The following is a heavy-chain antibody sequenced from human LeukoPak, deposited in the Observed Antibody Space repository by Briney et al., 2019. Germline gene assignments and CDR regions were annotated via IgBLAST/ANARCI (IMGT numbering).Heavy chain of an antibody. Sequence: PRGSLRLSCVASGFSFSSFWMHWVRRAPGKGLLWVSSINGDETSATYADSVKGRFSISRDNAKNTLYLQMNSLRDEDTAIYHCARGTGFSVFDFWGQGNLVTVSS. CDR2: INGDETSA. D-gene: IGHD3/OR15-3a*01. J-gene: IGHJ4*02. CDR1: GFSFSSFW. V-gene: IGHV3-74*01. CDR3: ARGTGFSVFDF.